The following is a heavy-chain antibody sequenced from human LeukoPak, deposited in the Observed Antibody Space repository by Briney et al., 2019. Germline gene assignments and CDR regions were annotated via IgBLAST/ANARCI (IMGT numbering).Heavy chain of an antibody. V-gene: IGHV3-7*04. Sequence: GGSLRLSCAASGFTLSRYWMSWVRQAPGKGLELVANIKHDGSEKYYVDSVKGRFTISRDNAKNSLYLQMNSLRGEDTAVYYCARDRDYYNYFEYWGQGTLVTVSS. CDR2: IKHDGSEK. CDR3: ARDRDYYNYFEY. CDR1: GFTLSRYW. D-gene: IGHD3-10*01. J-gene: IGHJ4*02.